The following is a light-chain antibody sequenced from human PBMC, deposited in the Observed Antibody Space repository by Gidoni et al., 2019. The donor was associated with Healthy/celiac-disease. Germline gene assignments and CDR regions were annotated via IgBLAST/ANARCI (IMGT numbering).Light chain of an antibody. Sequence: QSVLTQPPSASATPGQGVTISCSGSSSNIGSNTVNWYQQLPGTAPKLPIYSNNQRPSGVPDRFSGSKSGTSASLAISGLQSEDEADYYCAAWDDSLNGWVFGGGTKLTVL. CDR3: AAWDDSLNGWV. CDR1: SSNIGSNT. CDR2: SNN. V-gene: IGLV1-44*01. J-gene: IGLJ3*02.